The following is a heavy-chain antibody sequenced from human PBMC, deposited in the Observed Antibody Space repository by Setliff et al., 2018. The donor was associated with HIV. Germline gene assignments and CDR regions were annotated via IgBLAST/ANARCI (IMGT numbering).Heavy chain of an antibody. CDR3: ARDRQPLSSSGWGSHMDV. V-gene: IGHV3-43*01. J-gene: IGHJ6*02. D-gene: IGHD6-19*01. CDR1: GFMFDDYT. CDR2: ISWDGGTT. Sequence: PGGSLRLSCTASGFMFDDYTMNWVRQAPGKGLEWVCLISWDGGTTFCTDSVKGRFTISRDNSKNTLYLQMGSLRTEDMAVYFCARDRQPLSSSGWGSHMDVWGQGTTVTVSS.